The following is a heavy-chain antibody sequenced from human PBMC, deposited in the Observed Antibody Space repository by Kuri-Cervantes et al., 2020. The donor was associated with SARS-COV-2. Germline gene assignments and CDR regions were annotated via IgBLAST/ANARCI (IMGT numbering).Heavy chain of an antibody. CDR2: VYYSGTT. J-gene: IGHJ4*02. D-gene: IGHD2-2*01. CDR1: GGSISNYY. CDR3: ATGGYCSTTSCLGDY. V-gene: IGHV4-59*01. Sequence: SETLSLTCTVSGGSISNYYWSWVRQPPGKGLEWIGYVYYSGTTNYNPSLKSRVTMSVDTSKTQFSLKLSSVTAADTAVYYCATGGYCSTTSCLGDYWGQGTLVTVSS.